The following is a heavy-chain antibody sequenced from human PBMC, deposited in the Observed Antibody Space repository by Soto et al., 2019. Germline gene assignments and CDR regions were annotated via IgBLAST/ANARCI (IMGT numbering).Heavy chain of an antibody. CDR1: GFTFKNYN. CDR2: ISSSGTVI. D-gene: IGHD1-26*01. Sequence: EVQLVESGGGLVQPGESLRLSFAGSGFTFKNYNMNWVRQAPGKGLEWVSFISSSGTVIYYADSVKGRFTISRDNAKNSLYLQMNSLRDEDTGVYYCARISEIYERYWGQGTLVTVSS. J-gene: IGHJ4*02. V-gene: IGHV3-48*02. CDR3: ARISEIYERY.